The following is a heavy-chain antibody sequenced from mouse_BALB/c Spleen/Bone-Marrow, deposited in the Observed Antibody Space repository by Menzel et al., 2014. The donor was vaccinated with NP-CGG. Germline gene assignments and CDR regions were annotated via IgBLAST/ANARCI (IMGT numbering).Heavy chain of an antibody. CDR2: ISYSGST. Sequence: DSGPGLVKPSQSLSLTCTVTGYSITNDYAWNWIRQFPGNKLEWMGYISYSGSTSYNPSLKSRISITRDTSKSQFFLQLNSVTTEDTATYYCARSNDGFPAWFAYWGQGTLVTVSA. D-gene: IGHD2-3*01. CDR1: GYSITNDYA. CDR3: ARSNDGFPAWFAY. J-gene: IGHJ3*01. V-gene: IGHV3-2*02.